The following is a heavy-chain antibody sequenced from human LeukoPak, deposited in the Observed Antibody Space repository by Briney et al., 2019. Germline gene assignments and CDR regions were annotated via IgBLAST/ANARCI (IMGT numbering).Heavy chain of an antibody. D-gene: IGHD6-13*01. CDR1: GFTFSSYA. V-gene: IGHV3-23*01. CDR2: ISGSGGST. CDR3: ARDRSWYRWAYFDY. Sequence: GGSLRLSCAASGFTFSSYAMSWVRQAPGKGLEWVSAISGSGGSTYYADSVKGRFTISRDNSKNTLYLQMNSLRAEDTAVYYCARDRSWYRWAYFDYWGQGTLVTVSS. J-gene: IGHJ4*02.